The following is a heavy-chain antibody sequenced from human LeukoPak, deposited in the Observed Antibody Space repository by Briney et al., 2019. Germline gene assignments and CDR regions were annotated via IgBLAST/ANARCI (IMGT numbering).Heavy chain of an antibody. Sequence: GSLRLSCAASGFTFSNYAMGWVRQPPGKGLEWIANIYYSGDTYYNPSLKSRVTISVDTSKNQFSLKLSSVTAADTALYYCARGTLRLGDLSLSNYFDPWGQGTLVTVSS. J-gene: IGHJ5*02. CDR3: ARGTLRLGDLSLSNYFDP. CDR1: GFTFSNYA. D-gene: IGHD3-16*02. CDR2: IYYSGDT. V-gene: IGHV4-39*07.